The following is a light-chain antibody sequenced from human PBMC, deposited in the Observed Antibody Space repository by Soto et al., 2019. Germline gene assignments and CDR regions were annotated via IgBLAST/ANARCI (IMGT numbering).Light chain of an antibody. CDR2: DVS. Sequence: QSALTQPPSVSGSPGQSVTISCTGTSSDVGGYNYVSWYQQHPGRAPKVMIYDVSKRPSGVPDRFSGSKSGNTASLTISGHQAEDDAYYYCCSYAGSYTYVFGTGTKVTVL. V-gene: IGLV2-11*01. J-gene: IGLJ1*01. CDR1: SSDVGGYNY. CDR3: CSYAGSYTYV.